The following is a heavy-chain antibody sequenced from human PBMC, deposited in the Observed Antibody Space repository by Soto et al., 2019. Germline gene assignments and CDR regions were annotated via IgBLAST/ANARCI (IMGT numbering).Heavy chain of an antibody. D-gene: IGHD3-16*01. CDR1: GFPFSHYW. Sequence: MQMVESGGGSVQPGGSLRLSCAASGFPFSHYWMHWVRQTPGKGLVWVSRINPAGTITNYADSVEGRFTISRDNADSALFLQMNSLSGEDTAIYYCTSDTFGLRDTWGQGTLVTVTS. J-gene: IGHJ5*02. CDR2: INPAGTIT. V-gene: IGHV3-74*01. CDR3: TSDTFGLRDT.